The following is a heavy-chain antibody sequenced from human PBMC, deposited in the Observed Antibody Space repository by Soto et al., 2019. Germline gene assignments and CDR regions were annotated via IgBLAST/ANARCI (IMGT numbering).Heavy chain of an antibody. CDR3: ERDSGSITADGDYLDY. V-gene: IGHV1-2*06. D-gene: IGHD1-26*01. CDR2: INPNRGGT. CDR1: EYTFTFDD. Sequence: GASVKVSCKASEYTFTFDDMHWMRPAPGPGLEWMGRINPNRGGTNYAQQMQGRVTRTRETSISTAYMELSRLRSDDTAGYDCERDSGSITADGDYLDYQGHGTMGTVSS. J-gene: IGHJ4*01.